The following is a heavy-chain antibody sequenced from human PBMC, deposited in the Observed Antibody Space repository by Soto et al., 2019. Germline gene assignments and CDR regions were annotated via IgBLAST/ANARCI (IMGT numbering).Heavy chain of an antibody. Sequence: QVQLQESGPGLVKPSQTLSLTCTVSGGSISIGGYYWTWIRQHPGKGLEWIGYNYYSGITYYNPSLKSRFTISLDTSKNQFSLKLSSVTAADTAVYYCARGSSIAGLYYGMDVWGQGTTVTVSS. CDR1: GGSISIGGYY. J-gene: IGHJ6*02. D-gene: IGHD6-6*01. CDR3: ARGSSIAGLYYGMDV. CDR2: NYYSGIT. V-gene: IGHV4-31*03.